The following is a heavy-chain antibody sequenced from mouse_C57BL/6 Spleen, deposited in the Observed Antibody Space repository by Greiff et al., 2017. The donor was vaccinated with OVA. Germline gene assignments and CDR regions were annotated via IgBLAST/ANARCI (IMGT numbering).Heavy chain of an antibody. Sequence: VQLKQSGPELVKPGASVKMSCKASGCTFTDYNMHWVKQSHGKSLEWIGYINPNNGGTSYNQKFKGKATLTVNKSSSTAYMELRSLTSEDSAVYYCASDYVYYAMDYWGQGTSVTVSS. CDR2: INPNNGGT. D-gene: IGHD2-4*01. CDR3: ASDYVYYAMDY. V-gene: IGHV1-22*01. J-gene: IGHJ4*01. CDR1: GCTFTDYN.